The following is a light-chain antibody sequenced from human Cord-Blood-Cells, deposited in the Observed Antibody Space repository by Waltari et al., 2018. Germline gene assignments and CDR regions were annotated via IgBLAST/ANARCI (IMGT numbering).Light chain of an antibody. CDR2: DAY. J-gene: IGKJ2*01. Sequence: ETVLTQSPATMSMSSGERANLSCSASQSVSSYLAWYQQKPGQAHRLLIYDAYNRATGIPTRFSGSGSRTDFTLTISSLEPENFAVYYCQQRSNWPRYTFGQGTKLEIK. V-gene: IGKV3-11*01. CDR1: QSVSSY. CDR3: QQRSNWPRYT.